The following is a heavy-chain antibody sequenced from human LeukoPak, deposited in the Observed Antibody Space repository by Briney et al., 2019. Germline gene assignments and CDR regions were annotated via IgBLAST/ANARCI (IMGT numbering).Heavy chain of an antibody. D-gene: IGHD3-22*01. CDR2: INYSGST. CDR1: GGSISSSGNY. Sequence: PSDTLSLTCTISGGSISSSGNYWGWIRQPPGKGLEWIGRINYSGSTYYNPSPTSRVTISADTSKNQFSLKLISVTAADTAVYYCARVSAGESSGFFDHWGRGTLVTVSS. CDR3: ARVSAGESSGFFDH. J-gene: IGHJ4*02. V-gene: IGHV4-39*07.